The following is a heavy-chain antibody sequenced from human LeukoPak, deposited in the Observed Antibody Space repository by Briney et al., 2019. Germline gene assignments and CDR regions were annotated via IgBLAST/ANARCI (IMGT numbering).Heavy chain of an antibody. V-gene: IGHV1-18*01. D-gene: IGHD1-26*01. CDR3: ARDEWELTTPPD. CDR1: GYTFTSYG. J-gene: IGHJ4*02. Sequence: ASVKVSCKASGYTFTSYGISWVRQAPGRGLEWMGWISAYNGNTNYAQKLQGRVTMTTDTSTSTAYMELRSLRSDDTAVYYCARDEWELTTPPDWGQGTLVTVSS. CDR2: ISAYNGNT.